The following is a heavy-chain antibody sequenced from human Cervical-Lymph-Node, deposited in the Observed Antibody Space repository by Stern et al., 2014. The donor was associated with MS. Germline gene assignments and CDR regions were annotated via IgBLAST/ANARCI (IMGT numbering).Heavy chain of an antibody. V-gene: IGHV1-69*09. CDR2: IIPALNVA. J-gene: IGHJ4*02. CDR3: AGPAPLD. D-gene: IGHD2-2*01. Sequence: QMQLVQSGAELKKPGSSVKVSCKASGDSLSTYTITWVRQAPGQGLEWMGRIIPALNVANYAQKFQGRLTITADKSTSTAYMEMSSLRSDDTAVYYCAGPAPLDWGQGTLVTVSS. CDR1: GDSLSTYT.